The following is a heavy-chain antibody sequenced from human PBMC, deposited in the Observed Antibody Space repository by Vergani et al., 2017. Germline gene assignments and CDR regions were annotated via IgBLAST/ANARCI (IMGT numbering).Heavy chain of an antibody. CDR2: ISSSGSTI. J-gene: IGHJ6*03. V-gene: IGHV3-48*04. D-gene: IGHD1-20*01. CDR1: GFTFSSYS. CDR3: ARDQQYNRNARYYYYYYYMDV. Sequence: EVQLVESGGGLVQPGGSLRLSCAASGFTFSSYSMNWVRQAPGKGLEWVSYISSSGSTIYYADSVKGRFTISRDNAKNSLYLQMNSLRAEDTAVYYCARDQQYNRNARYYYYYYYMDVWGKGTTVTVSS.